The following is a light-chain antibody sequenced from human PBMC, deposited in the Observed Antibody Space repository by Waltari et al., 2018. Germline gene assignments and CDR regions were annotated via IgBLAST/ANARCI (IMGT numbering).Light chain of an antibody. CDR2: DAS. V-gene: IGKV3D-20*01. Sequence: EIVLTQSPATLSLSPGERATLSCGASQSVNSNYLAWYQQKPGLAPRLLIYDASSRATGIPDRFTGSGSGTDFTLTSSRLEPEDFAVYYGQQYGSSPPWTFGQGTKVEIK. CDR3: QQYGSSPPWT. CDR1: QSVNSNY. J-gene: IGKJ1*01.